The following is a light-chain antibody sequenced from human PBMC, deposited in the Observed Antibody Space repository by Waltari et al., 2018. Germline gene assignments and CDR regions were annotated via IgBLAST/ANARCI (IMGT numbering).Light chain of an antibody. J-gene: IGLJ3*02. CDR2: EVN. CDR3: CSYIGDSAWV. Sequence: QSALTQPAPVSGSPGRSITISCTGTTSDIGYYTLFSWYHQDPGKAPKVIIYEVNKRPSGVSNRFSGSKSGNTASLTISGLQAEDEADYYCCSYIGDSAWVFGGGTKVTVL. CDR1: TSDIGYYTL. V-gene: IGLV2-23*02.